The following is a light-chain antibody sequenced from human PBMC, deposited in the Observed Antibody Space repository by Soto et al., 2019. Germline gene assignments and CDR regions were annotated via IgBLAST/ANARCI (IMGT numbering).Light chain of an antibody. CDR1: SSDVGGYNY. CDR2: EVS. V-gene: IGLV2-14*01. Sequence: QSVLTQPASVSGSPGQSITISCTGTSSDVGGYNYVSWYQQHPGKVPKLLIFEVSNRPSGVSPRFSGAKSGNTASLTISGLRAEDEADYYCSSYTISRAQDVVFGGGTKLTVL. CDR3: SSYTISRAQDVV. J-gene: IGLJ2*01.